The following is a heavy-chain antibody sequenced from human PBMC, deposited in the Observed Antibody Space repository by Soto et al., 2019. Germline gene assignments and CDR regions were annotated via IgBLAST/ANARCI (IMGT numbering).Heavy chain of an antibody. D-gene: IGHD3-10*01. J-gene: IGHJ4*01. Sequence: SETLSLTCAVSGDSISGGGFSWNGIRQSPGKGLEWIGYIYPSGTSYFNPSLKSRVSISLDKSRNQFSLRLSSMTAADTAVYYCVRGHYFGSGSTDWGHGTLVTVSS. CDR2: IYPSGTS. CDR3: VRGHYFGSGSTD. CDR1: GDSISGGGFS. V-gene: IGHV4-30-2*06.